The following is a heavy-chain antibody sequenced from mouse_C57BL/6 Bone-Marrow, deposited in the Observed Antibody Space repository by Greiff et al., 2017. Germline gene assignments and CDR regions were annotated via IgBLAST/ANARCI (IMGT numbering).Heavy chain of an antibody. J-gene: IGHJ4*01. CDR1: GYTFTSYW. Sequence: QVQLQQPGAELVMPGASVKLSCKASGYTFTSYWMHWVKQRPGQGLEWIGEIDPSDSYTNYNQKFKGKSTLTVDKSSSTAYMQLSSLTSEDSAVYYCASDYGSQTHYAMDYWGQGTSVTVSS. D-gene: IGHD1-1*01. V-gene: IGHV1-69*01. CDR3: ASDYGSQTHYAMDY. CDR2: IDPSDSYT.